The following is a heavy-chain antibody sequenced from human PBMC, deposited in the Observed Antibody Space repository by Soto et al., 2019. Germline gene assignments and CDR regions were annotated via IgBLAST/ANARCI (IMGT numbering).Heavy chain of an antibody. CDR2: INHSGST. D-gene: IGHD4-17*01. Sequence: SETLSLTCAVYGGSFSGYYWSWIRQPPGKGLEWIGEINHSGSTNYNPSLKSRVTISVDTSKNQFSLKLSSVTAADTAVYYCARDPLYGDYSGFDYWGQGTLVTVSS. J-gene: IGHJ4*02. CDR3: ARDPLYGDYSGFDY. V-gene: IGHV4-34*01. CDR1: GGSFSGYY.